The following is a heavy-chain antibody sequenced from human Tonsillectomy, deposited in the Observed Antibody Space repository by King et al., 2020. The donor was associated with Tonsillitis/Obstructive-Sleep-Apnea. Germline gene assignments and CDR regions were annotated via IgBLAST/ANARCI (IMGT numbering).Heavy chain of an antibody. J-gene: IGHJ5*02. V-gene: IGHV1-18*01. CDR2: ISTYNGNT. Sequence: HVQLVESGAEVKKPGASVKVSCKAFGYTFTRNGFSWVRQAPGQGLEWMGWISTYNGNTNYAQKLQGRVTMTTDTSTSTAYMELRSLRSDDTAVYYWARDDGYVGWFDPWGQGTLVTVSS. D-gene: IGHD6-13*01. CDR1: GYTFTRNG. CDR3: ARDDGYVGWFDP.